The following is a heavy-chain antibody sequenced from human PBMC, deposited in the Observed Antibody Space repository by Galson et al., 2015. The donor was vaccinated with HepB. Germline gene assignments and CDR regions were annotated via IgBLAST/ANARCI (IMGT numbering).Heavy chain of an antibody. CDR1: GGSITSTHTY. Sequence: SETLSLTCTVSGGSITSTHTYWGWIRQPPGKGLEWIGAIFHTGTTSYNPSLKSRVTISVDIPKNQFSLKLTSVTAAETAVYYCARFHSSSWTYYFDHWGQGTLVTVSS. D-gene: IGHD6-6*01. V-gene: IGHV4-39*01. J-gene: IGHJ4*02. CDR3: ARFHSSSWTYYFDH. CDR2: IFHTGTT.